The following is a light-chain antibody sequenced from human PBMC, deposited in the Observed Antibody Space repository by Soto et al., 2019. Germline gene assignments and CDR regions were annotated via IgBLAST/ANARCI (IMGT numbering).Light chain of an antibody. Sequence: DIQMTQSPSSLSASVGDRVTITCQASQDIDNYLNWYQQKPGKAPKLLIYDASDLETGVPSRFSGSGSGTDFTFTISRLQPEDFATYYCQQYDNLPLTFGGGTKVEIK. CDR3: QQYDNLPLT. CDR2: DAS. J-gene: IGKJ4*01. CDR1: QDIDNY. V-gene: IGKV1-33*01.